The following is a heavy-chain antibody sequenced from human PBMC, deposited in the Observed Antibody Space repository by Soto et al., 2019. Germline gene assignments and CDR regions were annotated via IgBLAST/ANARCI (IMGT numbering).Heavy chain of an antibody. J-gene: IGHJ5*02. CDR1: GGSISSYY. V-gene: IGHV4-59*01. CDR3: ARGYDFAWFDP. D-gene: IGHD3-3*01. Sequence: SSETLSLTCTVSGGSISSYYWSWIRQPPGKGLEWIGYIYYSGSTNYNPSLKSRVTISVDTSKNQFSLKLSSVTAADTAVYYCARGYDFAWFDPWGQGTLVTVSS. CDR2: IYYSGST.